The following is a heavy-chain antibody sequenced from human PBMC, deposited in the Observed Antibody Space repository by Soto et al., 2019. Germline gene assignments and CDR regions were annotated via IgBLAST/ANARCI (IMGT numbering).Heavy chain of an antibody. CDR3: PSHPDYGGPNDAFEI. D-gene: IGHD4-17*01. V-gene: IGHV5-51*01. CDR2: IYPGDSDT. CDR1: GYSFTTYW. J-gene: IGHJ3*02. Sequence: GEALKISCEGSGYSFTTYWIGWVRQMSGKGLEWVGIIYPGDSDTRYSPPFQGQVTISADKSISTAYLQWSSLKASDTAMYYCPSHPDYGGPNDAFEIWGQGTMVTVS.